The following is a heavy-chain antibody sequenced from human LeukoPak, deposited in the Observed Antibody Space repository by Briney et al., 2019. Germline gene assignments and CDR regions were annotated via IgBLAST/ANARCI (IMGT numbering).Heavy chain of an antibody. J-gene: IGHJ4*02. Sequence: ASVKVSCKVSGYTLTELSMHWVRQAPGQGLEWMGIINPSGGSTSYAQKFQGRVTMTRDMSTSTVYMELSSLRSEDTAVYYCARGSSWYYFDYWGQGTLVTVSS. CDR1: GYTLTELS. D-gene: IGHD6-13*01. V-gene: IGHV1-46*01. CDR3: ARGSSWYYFDY. CDR2: INPSGGST.